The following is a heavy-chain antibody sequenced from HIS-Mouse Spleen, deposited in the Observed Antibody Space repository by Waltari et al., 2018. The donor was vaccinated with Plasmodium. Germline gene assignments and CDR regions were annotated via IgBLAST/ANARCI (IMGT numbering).Heavy chain of an antibody. CDR2: IYSGGST. CDR3: ARGNSGYSSSWYLFDY. D-gene: IGHD6-13*01. Sequence: EVQLVETGGGLIQPGGSLRLSCADSGFTVGGNYLSWLRQAPGKGLEWVSVIYSGGSTYYADSVKGRFTISRDNSKNTLYLQMNSLRAEDTAVYYCARGNSGYSSSWYLFDYWGQGTLVTVSS. CDR1: GFTVGGNY. J-gene: IGHJ4*02. V-gene: IGHV3-53*02.